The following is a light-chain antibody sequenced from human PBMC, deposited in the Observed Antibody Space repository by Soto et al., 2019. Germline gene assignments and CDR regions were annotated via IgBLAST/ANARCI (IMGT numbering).Light chain of an antibody. CDR3: QQYNNWPPYT. J-gene: IGKJ2*01. CDR1: QSVSSN. Sequence: EIVMTQSPATLSVSPGERATLSCRASQSVSSNLAWYQQKPGQAPRLLIYGASTRATGIPARFSGSGSGTEFTLTISRLQSEACAVYYCQQYNNWPPYTFGQGTKLE. V-gene: IGKV3D-15*01. CDR2: GAS.